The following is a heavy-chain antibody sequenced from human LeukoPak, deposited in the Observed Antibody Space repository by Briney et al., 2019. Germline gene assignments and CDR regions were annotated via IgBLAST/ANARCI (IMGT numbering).Heavy chain of an antibody. Sequence: GRSLRLSCAASGFTFSTYGMHWVRQAPGKGLEWLSYIGPGPSHTYYADSVRGRFVISRDDAKSSLYLQMSSLRAEDTAVYYCARDYVTMAPDYGGLGTLVTVSS. V-gene: IGHV3-21*01. J-gene: IGHJ4*02. CDR1: GFTFSTYG. CDR2: IGPGPSHT. CDR3: ARDYVTMAPDY. D-gene: IGHD3-10*02.